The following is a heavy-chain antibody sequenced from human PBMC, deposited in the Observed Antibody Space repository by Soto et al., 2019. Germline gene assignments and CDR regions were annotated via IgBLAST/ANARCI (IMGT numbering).Heavy chain of an antibody. Sequence: PGGSLRLSCTPPRFTFGSYWMHWVRQAPGKGLVWVSDINVDGTETWYADSVKGRFTISRDNDKKTLYLHMTGLRVDDTGVYYCARDNEGLLTIYGMGVWGQGTTVTVYS. V-gene: IGHV3-74*01. D-gene: IGHD1-1*01. CDR3: ARDNEGLLTIYGMGV. CDR1: RFTFGSYW. CDR2: INVDGTET. J-gene: IGHJ6*02.